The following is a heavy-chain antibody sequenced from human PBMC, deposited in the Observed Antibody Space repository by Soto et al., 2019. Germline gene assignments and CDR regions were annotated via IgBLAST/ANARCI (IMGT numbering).Heavy chain of an antibody. J-gene: IGHJ4*02. D-gene: IGHD4-17*01. Sequence: TGGSLRLSCAASGFTFDDHGMNWVRQVPGKGLEWVSGINWNGESLGYADSVKGRFTISRDNAKNSLYLRMNSLRAEDTALYHCARGFRNSVTNFFDYGGQGTLVTVSS. CDR3: ARGFRNSVTNFFDY. V-gene: IGHV3-20*01. CDR2: INWNGESL. CDR1: GFTFDDHG.